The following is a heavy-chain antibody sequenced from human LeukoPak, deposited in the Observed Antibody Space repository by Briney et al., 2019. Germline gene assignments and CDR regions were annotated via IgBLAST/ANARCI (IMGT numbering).Heavy chain of an antibody. CDR3: ARDRDPNNDSSGYYYVM. CDR2: IYHTGTT. J-gene: IGHJ4*02. Sequence: SETLSLTCTVSGGLISRIEYYWSWIRQSPVKGLEWLGHIYHTGTTLYSPHLNNRLSVSVDSSRNQFSLTLNSVTAADTAVYYCARDRDPNNDSSGYYYVMWGQGTLVTVSS. D-gene: IGHD3-22*01. V-gene: IGHV4-30-4*01. CDR1: GGLISRIEYY.